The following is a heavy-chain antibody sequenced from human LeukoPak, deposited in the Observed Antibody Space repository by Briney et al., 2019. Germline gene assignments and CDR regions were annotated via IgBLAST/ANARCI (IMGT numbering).Heavy chain of an antibody. CDR3: ASAGLAYCGGDCPLGY. J-gene: IGHJ4*02. Sequence: SQTLSLTCTVSGGSISSGSYYWSWIRQPPGKGLEWIGYIYYSGSTNYNPSLKSRVTISVDTSKNQFSLKLSSVTAADTAVYYCASAGLAYCGGDCPLGYWGQGTLVTVSS. CDR1: GGSISSGSYY. D-gene: IGHD2-21*01. CDR2: IYYSGST. V-gene: IGHV4-61*01.